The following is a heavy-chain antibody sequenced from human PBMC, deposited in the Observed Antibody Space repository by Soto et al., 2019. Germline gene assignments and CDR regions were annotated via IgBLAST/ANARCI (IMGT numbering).Heavy chain of an antibody. CDR1: GFTFSSYG. CDR2: ISYDGSNK. CDR3: AKDALVVTAIWGGYFDY. Sequence: QVQLVESGGGVVQPGRSLRLSCAASGFTFSSYGMHWVRQAPGKGLEWVAVISYDGSNKYYADSVKGRFTISRDNSKNTLYLQMNSLGAEDTAVYYCAKDALVVTAIWGGYFDYWGQGTLVTGSS. J-gene: IGHJ4*02. V-gene: IGHV3-30*18. D-gene: IGHD2-21*02.